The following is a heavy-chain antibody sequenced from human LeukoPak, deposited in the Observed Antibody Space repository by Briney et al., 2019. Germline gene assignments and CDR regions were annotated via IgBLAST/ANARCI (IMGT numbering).Heavy chain of an antibody. Sequence: SETLSLTCIVSGVSISSYYWTWMRQPPGKGLKCIGYINYSGSTNNNPSLKSRVTILPDTSKSQFSLRLSSVTAADTAVYYCARGRLTTIVLVNYHYFYMDVWGKATTVTVSS. D-gene: IGHD3-22*01. CDR1: GVSISSYY. J-gene: IGHJ6*03. CDR3: ARGRLTTIVLVNYHYFYMDV. CDR2: INYSGST. V-gene: IGHV4-59*12.